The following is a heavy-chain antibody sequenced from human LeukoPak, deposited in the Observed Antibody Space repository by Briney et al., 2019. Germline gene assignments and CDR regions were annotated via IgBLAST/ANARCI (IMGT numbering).Heavy chain of an antibody. CDR3: AGGPMVRGGAPLYYYYYMDV. CDR1: GYSISSGYY. V-gene: IGHV4-38-2*01. J-gene: IGHJ6*03. D-gene: IGHD3-10*01. CDR2: IYHSGST. Sequence: SETLSLTCAVSGYSISSGYYWGWIRQPPGKGLEWIGSIYHSGSTYYNPSLKSRVTISVDTSKNQFSLKLSSVTAADTAVYYCAGGPMVRGGAPLYYYYYMDVWGKGTTVTVSS.